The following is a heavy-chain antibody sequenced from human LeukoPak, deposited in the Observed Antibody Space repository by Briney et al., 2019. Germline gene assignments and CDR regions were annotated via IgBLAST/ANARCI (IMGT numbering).Heavy chain of an antibody. J-gene: IGHJ5*02. D-gene: IGHD2-15*01. CDR2: IKQDETKT. CDR3: AREASLYCSGNDCYWAFDR. Sequence: PGGSLRLSYLASGFTFSNYWMSWVRQAPGKGLEWVANIKQDETKTYYVDSVKDRFTISRDNAKNSLSLQMNSLRAEDTAMYYCAREASLYCSGNDCYWAFDRWGQGTRVTVSS. CDR1: GFTFSNYW. V-gene: IGHV3-7*01.